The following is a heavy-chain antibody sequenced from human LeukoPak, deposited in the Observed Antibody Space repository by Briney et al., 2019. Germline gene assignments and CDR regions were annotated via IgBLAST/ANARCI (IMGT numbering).Heavy chain of an antibody. CDR2: ISSSGSTI. CDR1: GFTFTSYA. J-gene: IGHJ4*02. D-gene: IGHD6-19*01. Sequence: GKSLRLSCAASGFTFTSYAMHWVCQTPGKGLEWVSYISSSGSTIYYADSVKGRFTISRDNAKNSLYLQMNSLRAEDTAVYYCARGTLAVAWDYWGQGTLVTVSS. V-gene: IGHV3-48*04. CDR3: ARGTLAVAWDY.